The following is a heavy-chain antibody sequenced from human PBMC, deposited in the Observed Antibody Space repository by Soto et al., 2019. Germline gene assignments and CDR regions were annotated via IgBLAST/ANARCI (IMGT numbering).Heavy chain of an antibody. Sequence: GGSLRLSCAASGFTFSDHYMGWVRQAPGKGLEWVGRTRNKANSYTTEYAASVKGRFTISRDDSKNSLYLQMNSLKTEDTAVYYCARVGPKSVDAFDIWGQGTMVTVSS. CDR2: TRNKANSYTT. J-gene: IGHJ3*02. CDR3: ARVGPKSVDAFDI. CDR1: GFTFSDHY. D-gene: IGHD3-16*01. V-gene: IGHV3-72*01.